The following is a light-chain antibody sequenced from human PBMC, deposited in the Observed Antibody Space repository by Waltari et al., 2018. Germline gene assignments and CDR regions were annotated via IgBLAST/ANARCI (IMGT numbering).Light chain of an antibody. CDR2: KAS. J-gene: IGKJ4*01. Sequence: DVHMTQSPAQLSASGGERVTITCPASQSITDWLAWYQQKPGKARKLLIYKASTLERGAPSRFIGTRSGTEFTLTISNLQPDDFATYYCQQYTIYPLTFGGGTKVAI. V-gene: IGKV1-5*03. CDR1: QSITDW. CDR3: QQYTIYPLT.